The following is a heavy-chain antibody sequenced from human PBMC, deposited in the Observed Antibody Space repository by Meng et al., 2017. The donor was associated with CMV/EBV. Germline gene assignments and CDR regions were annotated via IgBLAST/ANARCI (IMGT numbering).Heavy chain of an antibody. CDR1: WSTVSSHTAA. D-gene: IGHD6-13*01. CDR2: PSSRSTWYN. V-gene: IGHV6-1*01. Sequence: QGPLQPARHRLRKPSPPPSLPCPLSWSTVSSHTAASNSFTPSPSCSLASLLRPSSRSTWYNDYAVSVKSRITINPDTSKNQFSLQLNSVTPEDTAVYYCARDPHSSSWYGWFDPWGQGTLVTVSS. J-gene: IGHJ5*02. CDR3: ARDPHSSSWYGWFDP.